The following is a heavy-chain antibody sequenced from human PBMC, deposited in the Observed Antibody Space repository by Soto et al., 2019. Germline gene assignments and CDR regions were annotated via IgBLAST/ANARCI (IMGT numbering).Heavy chain of an antibody. CDR3: ARVFDFRDGHISHFHS. D-gene: IGHD3-3*02. V-gene: IGHV1-69*10. CDR2: IIPVIGVP. J-gene: IGHJ4*02. CDR1: GGTFRNYP. Sequence: SVKVSCKASGGTFRNYPFSWVRQAPGQGLEWMGGIIPVIGVPSYARKFQGRVTITADASTSTVYMDLSSLTSEDTAVYFCARVFDFRDGHISHFHSWGQGTPATVSS.